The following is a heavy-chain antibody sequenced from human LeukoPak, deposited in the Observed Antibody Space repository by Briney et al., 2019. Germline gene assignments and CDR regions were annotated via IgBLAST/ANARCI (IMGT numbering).Heavy chain of an antibody. V-gene: IGHV4-38-2*02. D-gene: IGHD1-26*01. CDR3: ARGVGLTQGGTFDY. CDR1: GYSISSGFY. J-gene: IGHJ4*02. Sequence: KTSETLSLTCTVSGYSISSGFYWGWIRQPPGKGLEWIGSIYHSGSTHYNSSLKSRVTISEDTSKNQLSLKLSSVTAPDTAVYYCARGVGLTQGGTFDYWGQGTLVTVSS. CDR2: IYHSGST.